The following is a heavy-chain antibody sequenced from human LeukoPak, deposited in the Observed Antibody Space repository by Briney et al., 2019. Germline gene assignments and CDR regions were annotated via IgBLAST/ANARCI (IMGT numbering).Heavy chain of an antibody. J-gene: IGHJ4*02. D-gene: IGHD2-15*01. V-gene: IGHV4-39*01. CDR3: ARQGVVVVAATPLIPDY. CDR2: IYCSGST. Sequence: SETLSLTCTVSGGSISSSSYYWGWIRQPPGKGLEWIGSIYCSGSTYHNPSLKSRVTISVDTSKNQFSLKLSSVTAADTAVYYCARQGVVVVAATPLIPDYWGQGTLVTVSS. CDR1: GGSISSSSYY.